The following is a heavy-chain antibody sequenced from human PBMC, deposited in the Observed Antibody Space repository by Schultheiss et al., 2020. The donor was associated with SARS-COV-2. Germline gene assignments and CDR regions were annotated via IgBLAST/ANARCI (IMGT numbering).Heavy chain of an antibody. CDR2: IFSNDEK. J-gene: IGHJ6*03. Sequence: SGPTLVKPTQTLTLTCTFSGFSLSTSGVGVGWIRQPPGKALEWLAHIFSNDEKSYSTSLKSRLTISKDTSKSQVVLTMTNMDPVDTATYYCARIIEDLDTAMVPMIYYYYYYMDVWGKGTTVTVSS. CDR3: ARIIEDLDTAMVPMIYYYYYYMDV. V-gene: IGHV2-26*01. D-gene: IGHD5-18*01. CDR1: GFSLSTSGVG.